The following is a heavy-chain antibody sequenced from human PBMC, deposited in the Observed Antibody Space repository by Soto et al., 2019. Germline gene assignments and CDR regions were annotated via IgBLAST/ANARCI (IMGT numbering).Heavy chain of an antibody. V-gene: IGHV3-7*01. J-gene: IGHJ4*02. CDR1: GFTFGSYW. Sequence: EVQLVESGGGLVQPGGSLRLSCAVSGFTFGSYWMNWVRLIPGKGLEWVAYIKPDGSATYYVDSVKGRFTISRDNAKNSLYLHMNSLRVEYTSVYYCARDGYCGPGCYYSFDYWGQGTMVTVSS. CDR2: IKPDGSAT. CDR3: ARDGYCGPGCYYSFDY. D-gene: IGHD2-21*02.